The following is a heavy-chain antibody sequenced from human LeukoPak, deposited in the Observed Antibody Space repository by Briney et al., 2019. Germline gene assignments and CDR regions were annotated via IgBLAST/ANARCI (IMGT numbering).Heavy chain of an antibody. V-gene: IGHV4-34*01. CDR1: GGSISGYY. Sequence: SETLSLTCTVSGGSISGYYWSWIRQPPGKGLEWIGEINHSGSTNYNPSLKSRVTISVDTSKNQFSLKLSSVTAADTAVYYCARGYFFGYGDYVLYYYGMDVWGQGTTVTVSS. J-gene: IGHJ6*02. D-gene: IGHD4-17*01. CDR3: ARGYFFGYGDYVLYYYGMDV. CDR2: INHSGST.